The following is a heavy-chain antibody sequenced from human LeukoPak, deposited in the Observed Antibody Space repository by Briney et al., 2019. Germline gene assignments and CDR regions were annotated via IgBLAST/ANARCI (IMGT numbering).Heavy chain of an antibody. J-gene: IGHJ4*02. CDR1: GGSISSGGYY. CDR2: IYYSGST. D-gene: IGHD1-1*01. V-gene: IGHV4-31*03. CDR3: ARRSGTEEWGYFDY. Sequence: SETLSLTCTVSGGSISSGGYYWSWIRQHPGKGLEWIGYIYYSGSTYYNPSLKSRVTISVDTSKNQFSLKLSSVTAADTAVYYCARRSGTEEWGYFDYWGQGTLVTVSS.